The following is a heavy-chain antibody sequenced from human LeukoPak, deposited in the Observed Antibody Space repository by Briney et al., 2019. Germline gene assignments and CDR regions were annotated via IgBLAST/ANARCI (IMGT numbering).Heavy chain of an antibody. D-gene: IGHD1-26*01. CDR3: ASGGMGVFEN. CDR2: IYSGGST. Sequence: PGGSLRLSCAASGFTVSSSYMTWVRQAPGKGLEWVSVIYSGGSTYYADSVKGRFTISRDNSKNTLYLQMNRLRAEDTAVYYCASGGMGVFENWGQGTLVTVSS. CDR1: GFTVSSSY. V-gene: IGHV3-53*01. J-gene: IGHJ4*02.